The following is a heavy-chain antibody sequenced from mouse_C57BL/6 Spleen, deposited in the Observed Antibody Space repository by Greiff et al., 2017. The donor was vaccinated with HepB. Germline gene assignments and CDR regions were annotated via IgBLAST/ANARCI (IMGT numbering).Heavy chain of an antibody. CDR2: ISYDGSN. D-gene: IGHD1-1*01. J-gene: IGHJ3*01. CDR3: ARDDYGSPFAY. Sequence: DVKLQESGPGLVKPSQSLSLTCSVTGYSITSGYYWNWIRQFPGNKLEWMGYISYDGSNNYNPSLKNRISITRDTSKNQFFLKLNSVTTEDTATYYCARDDYGSPFAYWGQGTLVTVSA. V-gene: IGHV3-6*01. CDR1: GYSITSGYY.